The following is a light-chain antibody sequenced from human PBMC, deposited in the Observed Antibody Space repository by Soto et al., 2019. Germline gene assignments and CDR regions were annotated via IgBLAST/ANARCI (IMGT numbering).Light chain of an antibody. CDR2: DTS. V-gene: IGKV3-15*01. CDR3: QQYNTWRSIT. CDR1: QSVSNK. Sequence: EIGMTQSQATLSVSPGERATLSCRASQSVSNKLTWYQHKPGQAPRDLIYDTSTRAAGIPARFSGSGSGTEFPMTISSLQSDDFAVYYCQQYNTWRSITFGQGTRLESK. J-gene: IGKJ5*01.